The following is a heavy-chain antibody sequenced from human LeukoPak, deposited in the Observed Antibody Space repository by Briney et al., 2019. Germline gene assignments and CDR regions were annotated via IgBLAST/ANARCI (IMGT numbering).Heavy chain of an antibody. Sequence: RPSGTLSLSCAASGFTFDDYGMSGFRQPPRKRLQWVSGINWNGGSTGYAHPVKGRFTISRDNGKNSLSLQIHSLTAEDTAFYYCARELLSEYSFSYWGQGTLVTVSS. V-gene: IGHV3-20*04. J-gene: IGHJ4*02. CDR1: GFTFDDYG. D-gene: IGHD3-22*01. CDR2: INWNGGST. CDR3: ARELLSEYSFSY.